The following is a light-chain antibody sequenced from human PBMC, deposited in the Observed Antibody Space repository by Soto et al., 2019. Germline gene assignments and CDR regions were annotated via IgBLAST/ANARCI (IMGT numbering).Light chain of an antibody. CDR1: QSISSN. CDR2: DAS. V-gene: IGKV3-11*01. CDR3: QQRSNWPPSIT. Sequence: EILMTQSPATLSVSPGERATLSCRASQSISSNLAWYQQKPGQAPRLLLYDASNRATGIPARFSGSGSGTDFTLTIGSLEPQDFAVYYCQQRSNWPPSITFGQGTRLEI. J-gene: IGKJ5*01.